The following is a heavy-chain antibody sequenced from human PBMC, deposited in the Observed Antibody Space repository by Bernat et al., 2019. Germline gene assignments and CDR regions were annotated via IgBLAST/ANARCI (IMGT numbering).Heavy chain of an antibody. CDR1: SGSISSYY. D-gene: IGHD4-17*01. Sequence: QVQLQESGPGLVKPSETLSLTCTVSSGSISSYYWSWIRQPPGKGLEWIGYIYYSGSTNYNPSLTSRVTISVDTSKNQFSLKLSSVTAADTAVYYCARSDYGDPFGRFDPWGQGTLVTVSS. V-gene: IGHV4-59*01. CDR3: ARSDYGDPFGRFDP. J-gene: IGHJ5*02. CDR2: IYYSGST.